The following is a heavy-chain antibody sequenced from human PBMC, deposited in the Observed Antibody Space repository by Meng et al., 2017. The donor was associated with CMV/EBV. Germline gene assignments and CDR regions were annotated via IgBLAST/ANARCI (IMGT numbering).Heavy chain of an antibody. D-gene: IGHD4-17*01. CDR1: GYTFTSYY. CDR2: INPSGGST. CDR3: ASQTTGYYGMDV. Sequence: ASVNVSCKASGYTFTSYYMHWVRQAPGQGLEWMGIINPSGGSTSYAQKFQGRVTMTRDTSTSTVYMELSSLRSEDTAVYYCASQTTGYYGMDVWGQGTPVTVSS. V-gene: IGHV1-46*01. J-gene: IGHJ6*02.